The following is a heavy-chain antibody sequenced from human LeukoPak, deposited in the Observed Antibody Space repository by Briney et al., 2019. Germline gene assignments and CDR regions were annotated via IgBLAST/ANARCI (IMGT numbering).Heavy chain of an antibody. D-gene: IGHD3-16*01. CDR2: IWYDGSNK. J-gene: IGHJ5*02. CDR1: GFTFSSYG. CDR3: AKGGRGLKWFDP. V-gene: IGHV3-33*06. Sequence: GGSLRLSCAASGFTFSSYGMHWVRQAPGKGLEWVAVIWYDGSNKYYADSVKGRFTISRDNSKNTLYLQMNSLRAEDTAVYYCAKGGRGLKWFDPWGQGTLVTVSS.